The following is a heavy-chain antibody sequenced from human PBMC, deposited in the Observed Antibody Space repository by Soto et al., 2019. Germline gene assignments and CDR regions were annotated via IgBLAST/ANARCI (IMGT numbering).Heavy chain of an antibody. CDR1: GASIKSRNYF. CDR3: GRLAEAATGHTDFDF. J-gene: IGHJ4*02. CDR2: IHSSGGT. Sequence: ASETPSLTCTVSGASIKSRNYFWGWIRQPPGKGLEFVGSIHSSGGTYYNPSLKSRVTVSVDLSNSHFSLSLKSLTATDTAVYYCGRLAEAATGHTDFDFWGQGTLVTVS. V-gene: IGHV4-39*02. D-gene: IGHD2-15*01.